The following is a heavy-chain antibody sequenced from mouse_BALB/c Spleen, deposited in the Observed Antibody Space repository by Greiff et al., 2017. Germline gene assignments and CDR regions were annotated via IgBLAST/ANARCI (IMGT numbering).Heavy chain of an antibody. V-gene: IGHV2-2*02. J-gene: IGHJ4*01. CDR1: GFSLTSYG. CDR2: IWSGGST. CDR3: ARGGKPTYYAMDY. Sequence: VQLQQSGPGLVQPSQSLSITCTVSGFSLTSYGVHWVRQSPGKGLEWLGVIWSGGSTDYNAAFISRLSISKDNSKSQVFFKMNSLQANDTAIYYCARGGKPTYYAMDYWGQGTSVTVSS. D-gene: IGHD2-1*01.